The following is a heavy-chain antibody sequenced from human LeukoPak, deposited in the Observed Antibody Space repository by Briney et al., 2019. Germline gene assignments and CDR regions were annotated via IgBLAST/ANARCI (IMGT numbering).Heavy chain of an antibody. J-gene: IGHJ4*02. CDR1: GGSISSYY. CDR3: ARLRFLEWLPEDY. Sequence: SETLSLTCTVSGGSISSYYWSWVWQPPGKGLEWIGYIYYSGSTNYNPSLKSRVTISVDTSKNQFSLKLSSVTAADTAVYYCARLRFLEWLPEDYWGQGTLVTVSS. CDR2: IYYSGST. V-gene: IGHV4-59*01. D-gene: IGHD3-3*01.